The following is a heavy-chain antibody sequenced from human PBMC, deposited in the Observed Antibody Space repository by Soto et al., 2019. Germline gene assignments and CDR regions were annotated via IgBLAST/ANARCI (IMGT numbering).Heavy chain of an antibody. CDR3: VKDMGQAAVGIRYPYGLDV. Sequence: GSLRLSCSGSGFTVSSFGMHWVRQAPGKGLEHVSTLSSNGIGTYYADSVKGRFTFSRDTSKNTLYLQMSSLRTEDTAVYYCVKDMGQAAVGIRYPYGLDVWGLGTTVTVSS. V-gene: IGHV3-64D*06. J-gene: IGHJ6*02. CDR1: GFTVSSFG. D-gene: IGHD6-13*01. CDR2: LSSNGIGT.